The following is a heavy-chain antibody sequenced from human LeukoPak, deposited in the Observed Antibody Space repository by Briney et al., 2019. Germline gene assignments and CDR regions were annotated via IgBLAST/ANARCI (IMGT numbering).Heavy chain of an antibody. V-gene: IGHV4-34*01. D-gene: IGHD3-10*01. CDR1: GGSFSGYY. J-gene: IGHJ5*02. CDR3: ARVRSRGLITMVRGVKGWFDP. Sequence: PSETLSLTCAVYGGSFSGYYWSWIRQPPGKGLEWIGEINHSGSTNYNPSLKSRVTISVGTSKNQFSLKLSSVTAADTAVYYCARVRSRGLITMVRGVKGWFDPWGQGTLVTVSS. CDR2: INHSGST.